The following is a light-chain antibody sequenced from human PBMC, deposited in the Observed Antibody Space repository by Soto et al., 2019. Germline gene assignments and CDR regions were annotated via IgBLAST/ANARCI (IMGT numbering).Light chain of an antibody. Sequence: EIVMTQSPATLSVSPGERATLSCRASQSVSSNLVWYQQKPGQAPRLLIYGASTRATGIPARFSGSGSGTEFTLTISSPQSEDFAVYYCQQYNNWPRTFGQGTKV. V-gene: IGKV3-15*01. J-gene: IGKJ1*01. CDR2: GAS. CDR1: QSVSSN. CDR3: QQYNNWPRT.